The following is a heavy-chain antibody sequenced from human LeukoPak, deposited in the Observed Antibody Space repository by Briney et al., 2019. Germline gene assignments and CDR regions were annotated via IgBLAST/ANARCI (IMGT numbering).Heavy chain of an antibody. Sequence: GGSLRLSRAASGFTFGSYWMSWVRQAPGKGLEWVATIKRDGSEKHYVDSMKGRFTISRGNARNSLFLQVNSLRAEDTAVYYCARLYGDVTVFDYWGQGTLVTVSS. CDR2: IKRDGSEK. V-gene: IGHV3-7*01. D-gene: IGHD2-21*02. J-gene: IGHJ4*02. CDR1: GFTFGSYW. CDR3: ARLYGDVTVFDY.